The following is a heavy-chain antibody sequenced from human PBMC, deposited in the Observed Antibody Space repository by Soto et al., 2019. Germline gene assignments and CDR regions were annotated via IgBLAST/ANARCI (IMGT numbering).Heavy chain of an antibody. CDR3: ARDQLILPAHDFFYGSDV. D-gene: IGHD2-21*02. J-gene: IGHJ6*02. Sequence: DVQLVESGGAVVQPGASLRLSCEVSGFTFSMYSMTWVRQAPGKGLEWVAKIPQEGGDGHYADSVKGRFTISRDNAKNSVFLQMNNLRAADTVVYYCARDQLILPAHDFFYGSDVWGQGATVTVS. CDR2: IPQEGGDG. CDR1: GFTFSMYS. V-gene: IGHV3-7*03.